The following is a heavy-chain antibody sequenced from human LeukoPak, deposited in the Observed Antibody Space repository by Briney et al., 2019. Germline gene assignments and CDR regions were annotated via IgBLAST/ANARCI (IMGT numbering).Heavy chain of an antibody. D-gene: IGHD6-19*01. V-gene: IGHV3-9*01. J-gene: IGHJ4*02. CDR2: ISWNSGSI. CDR1: GFTFADYA. CDR3: AKTLSSGWYDF. Sequence: GGSLRLSCAASGFTFADYAMHWVRQAPEKGLEWVSGISWNSGSIGYADSVKGRFTISRDNAENSLYLQMNSLRGEDTALYYCAKTLSSGWYDFWGQGTQVTVSS.